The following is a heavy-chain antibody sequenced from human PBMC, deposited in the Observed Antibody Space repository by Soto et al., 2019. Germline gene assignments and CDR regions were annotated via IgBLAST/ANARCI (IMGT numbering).Heavy chain of an antibody. D-gene: IGHD1-1*01. J-gene: IGHJ6*03. CDR2: ISGSGGST. CDR1: GFTFSSYA. Sequence: EVQLLESGGHLVQPGGSLRLSCAASGFTFSSYAVSWVRQAPGKGLEWVSTISGSGGSTYYADSVKGRFTISRDNSKNTLHLQINSLRVEDTAVYYCAKDRATGTTAYYMDVWGKGTTVTVSS. CDR3: AKDRATGTTAYYMDV. V-gene: IGHV3-23*01.